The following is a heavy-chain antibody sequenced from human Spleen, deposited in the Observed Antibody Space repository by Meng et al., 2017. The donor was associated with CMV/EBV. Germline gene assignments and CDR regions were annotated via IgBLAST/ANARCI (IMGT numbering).Heavy chain of an antibody. CDR3: ARDMYYDFWSGSYIRFDY. CDR2: IDTTGSIT. V-gene: IGHV3-11*04. CDR1: GFTFSDYY. J-gene: IGHJ4*02. D-gene: IGHD3-3*01. Sequence: GESLKISCAASGFTFSDYYMTWIRQAPGKGLEWVSYIDTTGSITAYADSVKGRFTVSRDNAKNSLYLQMNSLRAEDTAVYYCARDMYYDFWSGSYIRFDYWGQGSLVTVSS.